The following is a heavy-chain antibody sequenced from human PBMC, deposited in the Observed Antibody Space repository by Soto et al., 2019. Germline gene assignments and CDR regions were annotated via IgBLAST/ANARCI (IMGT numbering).Heavy chain of an antibody. CDR2: IYYSGST. Sequence: SETLSLTCTVSGGSISSYYWSWIRQPPGKGLEWIGYIYYSGSTNYNPSLKSRVTISVDTSKNQFSLKLSSATAADTAVYYCARNFSDILTGYVCLDPWGQGTLVTVSS. D-gene: IGHD3-9*01. J-gene: IGHJ5*02. V-gene: IGHV4-59*01. CDR3: ARNFSDILTGYVCLDP. CDR1: GGSISSYY.